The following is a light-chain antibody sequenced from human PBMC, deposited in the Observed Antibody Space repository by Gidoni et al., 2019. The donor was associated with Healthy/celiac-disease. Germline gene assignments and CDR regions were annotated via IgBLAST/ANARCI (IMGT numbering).Light chain of an antibody. CDR1: QSISSY. Sequence: IQMTLSPSSLSASVGDSVTITCRASQSISSYLNWYQQKPGKAPKLLIYAASSFQSGVPSSFSGSGTGTDFTLTIIKLQPEDFATYYCQRSYSTPRTFGQGTKVEIK. CDR3: QRSYSTPRT. J-gene: IGKJ1*01. CDR2: AAS. V-gene: IGKV1-39*01.